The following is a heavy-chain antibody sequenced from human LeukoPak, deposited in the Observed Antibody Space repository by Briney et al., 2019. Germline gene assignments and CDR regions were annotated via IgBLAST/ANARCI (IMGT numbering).Heavy chain of an antibody. CDR2: TSHYETTK. CDR1: GFSFNLFS. J-gene: IGHJ4*02. CDR3: ARSRLGLWLSVIDY. V-gene: IGHV3-30*04. Sequence: GRSLRLSCEASGFSFNLFSMYWIRQTPDKRLEWLAVTSHYETTKLYADSVKGRFTISRDNSKNTVYLQMNSLKVDDTAFYFCARSRLGLWLSVIDYWGQGTLVTVSA. D-gene: IGHD3-9*01.